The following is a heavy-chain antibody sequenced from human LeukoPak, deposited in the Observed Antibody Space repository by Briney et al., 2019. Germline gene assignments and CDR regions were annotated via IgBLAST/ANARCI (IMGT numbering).Heavy chain of an antibody. V-gene: IGHV4-39*01. CDR3: ARGAVAATFDY. CDR2: IYYSGST. CDR1: GGSISSSSYY. J-gene: IGHJ4*02. D-gene: IGHD6-19*01. Sequence: SETLSLTCTVSGGSISSSSYYWGWIRQPPGKGLEWIGSIYYSGSTYYNPSLKSRVTISVDPSKNQFSLKLSSMTAADTAVYYCARGAVAATFDYWGQGTLVTVSS.